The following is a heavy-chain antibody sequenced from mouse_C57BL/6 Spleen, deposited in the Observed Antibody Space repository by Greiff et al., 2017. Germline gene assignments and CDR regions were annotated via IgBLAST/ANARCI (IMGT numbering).Heavy chain of an antibody. J-gene: IGHJ3*01. CDR1: GFTFSSYA. CDR2: ISSGGDYI. V-gene: IGHV5-9-1*02. D-gene: IGHD1-1*01. Sequence: EVQLVESGEGLVKPGGSLKLSCAASGFTFSSYAMSWVRQTPEKRLEWVAYISSGGDYIYYADTVKGRFTISRDNARNTLYLQMSSLKSEDTAMYYCTREDYGSSFAWFAYWGQGTLVTVSA. CDR3: TREDYGSSFAWFAY.